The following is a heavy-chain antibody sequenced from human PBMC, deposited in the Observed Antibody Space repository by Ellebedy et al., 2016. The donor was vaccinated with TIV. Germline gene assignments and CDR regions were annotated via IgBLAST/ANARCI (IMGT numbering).Heavy chain of an antibody. CDR3: ARGPRRVLDY. CDR2: INHSGRI. V-gene: IGHV4-34*01. Sequence: SETLSLTCAVYGGSFSVYYWSWIRQSPGTGLEWIGEINHSGRIIYNPSLKSRVTISVDTSKNQFSLKLSSVTAADTAVYYCARGPRRVLDYWGQGTLVTVSS. CDR1: GGSFSVYY. J-gene: IGHJ4*02.